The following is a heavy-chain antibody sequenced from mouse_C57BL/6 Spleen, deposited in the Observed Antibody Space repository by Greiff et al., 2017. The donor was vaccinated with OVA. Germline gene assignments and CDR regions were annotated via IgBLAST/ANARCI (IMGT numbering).Heavy chain of an antibody. Sequence: ESGPGLVKPSQSLSLTCSVTGYSITSGYYWNWIRQFPGNKLEWMGYISYDGSNNYNPSLKNRISITRDTSKNQFFLKLNSVTTEDTATYYCARGLLPIAYWGQGTLVTVSA. CDR3: ARGLLPIAY. CDR2: ISYDGSN. D-gene: IGHD1-1*01. J-gene: IGHJ3*01. V-gene: IGHV3-6*01. CDR1: GYSITSGYY.